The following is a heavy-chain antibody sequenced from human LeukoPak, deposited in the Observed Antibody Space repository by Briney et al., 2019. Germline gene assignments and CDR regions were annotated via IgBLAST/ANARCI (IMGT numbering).Heavy chain of an antibody. V-gene: IGHV3-21*01. J-gene: IGHJ4*02. Sequence: PGGSLRLSCAASGFTFSSYSMNWVRQAPGKRVEWVSSISSSSSYIYYADSVKGRFTISRDNAKNSLYLQMNSLRAEDTAVYYCARVTEAPYYFDYWGQGTLVTVSS. CDR3: ARVTEAPYYFDY. CDR2: ISSSSSYI. CDR1: GFTFSSYS.